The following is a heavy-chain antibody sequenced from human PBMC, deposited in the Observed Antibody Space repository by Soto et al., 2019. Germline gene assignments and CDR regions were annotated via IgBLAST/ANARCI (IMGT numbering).Heavy chain of an antibody. J-gene: IGHJ3*02. CDR2: IYHSGST. D-gene: IGHD3-10*01. CDR3: AREGGFGDMLGAFDI. V-gene: IGHV4-30-2*01. CDR1: GGSISSGGYS. Sequence: QLQLQESGSGLVKPSQTLSLTCAVSGGSISSGGYSWSWIRQPPGKGLEWIGYIYHSGSTYYNPSLKSRVTISVDRSKNQFSLKLRSVTAEDTAVYYCAREGGFGDMLGAFDIWGQGTMVTVSS.